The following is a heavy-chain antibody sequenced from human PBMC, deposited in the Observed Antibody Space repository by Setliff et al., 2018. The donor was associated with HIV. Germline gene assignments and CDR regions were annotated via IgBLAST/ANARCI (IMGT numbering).Heavy chain of an antibody. D-gene: IGHD3-22*01. J-gene: IGHJ5*01. CDR3: ARDSQETYYYDDSGYFYSHYIDS. CDR1: VFTVSSSN. V-gene: IGHV3-21*01. Sequence: GGSLRLSCEASVFTVSSSNMNWVRQAPGKGLEWVSSISSGRDFKYYADSVTGRFTISRDDAKNPVNLHMSGLRGDDTAIYYCARDSQETYYYDDSGYFYSHYIDSWGQGTLVTVSS. CDR2: ISSGRDFK.